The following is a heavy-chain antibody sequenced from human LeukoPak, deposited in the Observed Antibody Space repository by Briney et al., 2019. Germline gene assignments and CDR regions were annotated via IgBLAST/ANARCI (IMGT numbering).Heavy chain of an antibody. Sequence: VASVKVSCKASGYTFSGYYMHWVRQAPGQGLEWMGWINPNSGATNYEQTLQGRVTMTRDTSISIVYMELSRLRTDDTAVYYCARALRYDDSSGYYAYWGRGTLVTVSS. J-gene: IGHJ4*02. CDR1: GYTFSGYY. D-gene: IGHD3-22*01. CDR2: INPNSGAT. CDR3: ARALRYDDSSGYYAY. V-gene: IGHV1-2*02.